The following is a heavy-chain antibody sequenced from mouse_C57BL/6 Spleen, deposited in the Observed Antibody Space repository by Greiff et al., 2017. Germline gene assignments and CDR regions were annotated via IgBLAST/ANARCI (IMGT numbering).Heavy chain of an antibody. V-gene: IGHV7-1*01. CDR1: GFTFSDFY. D-gene: IGHD2-2*01. CDR2: SRNKANDYTT. Sequence: EVKLMESGGGLVQSGRSLRLSCATSGFTFSDFYMEWVRQAPGKGLEWIAASRNKANDYTTEYSASVKGRFIVSRDTPQSILYLQMNALRAEDTAIYYCARDGGYDWYFDVWGTGTTVTVSS. J-gene: IGHJ1*03. CDR3: ARDGGYDWYFDV.